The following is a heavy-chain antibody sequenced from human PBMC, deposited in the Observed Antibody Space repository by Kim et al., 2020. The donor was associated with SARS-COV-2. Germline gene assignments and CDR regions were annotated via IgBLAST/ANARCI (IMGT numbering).Heavy chain of an antibody. CDR3: GKGDMDV. CDR2: ISDSGGST. J-gene: IGHJ6*02. Sequence: GGSLRLSCVGSGFIFGGATMTWVRQASGKGLEWVSIISDSGGSTNYADSVKGRFTISRDNSKNTLYLQMNSLRAEDTAVYYCGKGDMDVWGQGTTVIVSS. CDR1: GFIFGGAT. V-gene: IGHV3-23*01.